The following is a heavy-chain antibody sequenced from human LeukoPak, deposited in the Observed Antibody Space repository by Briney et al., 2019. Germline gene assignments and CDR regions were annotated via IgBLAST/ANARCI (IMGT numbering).Heavy chain of an antibody. Sequence: SETLSLTCTVSGGSISSSSYYWGWIRQPPGKGLEWIGSIYYSGSTYYNPSLKSRVTISVDTSKNQFSLKLSSVTAAGTAVCYCARQGAYYYDSSGELFDYWGQGTLVTVSS. CDR1: GGSISSSSYY. V-gene: IGHV4-39*01. D-gene: IGHD3-22*01. J-gene: IGHJ4*02. CDR2: IYYSGST. CDR3: ARQGAYYYDSSGELFDY.